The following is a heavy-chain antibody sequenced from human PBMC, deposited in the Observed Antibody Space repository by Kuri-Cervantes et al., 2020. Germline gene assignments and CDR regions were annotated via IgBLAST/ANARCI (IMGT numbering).Heavy chain of an antibody. CDR2: ISSSGSTI. V-gene: IGHV3-11*01. CDR1: GFTFSGYY. CDR3: AKVTPYYYDSSGYYPTNYYYGMDV. J-gene: IGHJ6*02. Sequence: GESLKISCAASGFTFSGYYMSWIRQAPGKGLEWVSYISSSGSTIYYADSVKGRFTISRDNSKNMLYLQMNSLRAEDTAVYYCAKVTPYYYDSSGYYPTNYYYGMDVWGQGTTVTVSS. D-gene: IGHD3-22*01.